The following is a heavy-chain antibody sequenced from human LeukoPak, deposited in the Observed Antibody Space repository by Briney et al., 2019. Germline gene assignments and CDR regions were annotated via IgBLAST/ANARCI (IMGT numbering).Heavy chain of an antibody. CDR2: VYYSGST. J-gene: IGHJ3*02. CDR3: ARDPRAPYYDILTGYHAFDI. V-gene: IGHV4-61*01. CDR1: GGSVSSGSYY. Sequence: PSETLSLTCTVYGGSVSSGSYYWSWIRQPPGKGLEWIGDVYYSGSTYYNPSLKSRVTISVDTSKNQFSLKLSSVTAADTAVYYCARDPRAPYYDILTGYHAFDIWGQGTMVTVSS. D-gene: IGHD3-9*01.